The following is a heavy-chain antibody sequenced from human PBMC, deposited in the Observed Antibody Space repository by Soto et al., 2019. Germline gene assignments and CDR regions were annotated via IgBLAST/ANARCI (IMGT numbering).Heavy chain of an antibody. D-gene: IGHD3-22*01. V-gene: IGHV1-18*01. J-gene: IGHJ4*02. CDR2: ISAYNGNT. CDR1: GYTFTSYG. Sequence: ASVKVSCKASGYTFTSYGISWVRQAPGQGLEWMGWISAYNGNTNYAQKLQGRVTMTTDTSTSTAYMELRSLRSDDTAVYYCVRGKATYYYDSSGYPHNDYWGQGTLVTVSS. CDR3: VRGKATYYYDSSGYPHNDY.